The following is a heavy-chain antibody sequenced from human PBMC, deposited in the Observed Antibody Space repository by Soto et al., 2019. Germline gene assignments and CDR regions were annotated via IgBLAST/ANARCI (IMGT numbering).Heavy chain of an antibody. J-gene: IGHJ5*02. D-gene: IGHD3-10*01. CDR3: ARNQRPMVRGVRNWFDP. CDR2: INHSGST. Sequence: SETLSLTCAVYGGSFSGYYWSWIRQPPGKGLEWIGEINHSGSTNYNPSLKSRVTISVDTSKNQFSLKLSSVTAADTAVYYCARNQRPMVRGVRNWFDPWGQGTLVTVSS. CDR1: GGSFSGYY. V-gene: IGHV4-34*01.